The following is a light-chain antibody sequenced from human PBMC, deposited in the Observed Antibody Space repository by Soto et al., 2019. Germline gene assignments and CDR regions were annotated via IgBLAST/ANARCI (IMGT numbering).Light chain of an antibody. CDR2: TAS. J-gene: IGKJ4*01. CDR3: LQHNSYPPT. V-gene: IGKV1-17*01. Sequence: DIQMTQSPSSLSSSVGERVTITCRASQGIRNDLSWYQQKPGKAPKRLIYTASSLPSGIPSRFSGSGSGTEFTLTISSLQPEDFATYYCLQHNSYPPTFGGGTKVEIK. CDR1: QGIRND.